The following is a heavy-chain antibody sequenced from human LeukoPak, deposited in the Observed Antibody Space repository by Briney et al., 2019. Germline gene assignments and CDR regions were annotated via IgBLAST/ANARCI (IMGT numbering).Heavy chain of an antibody. J-gene: IGHJ6*02. V-gene: IGHV3-48*02. Sequence: PGGSLRLSCAASGFIFSSFSMNWVRQAPGKGPEWVSYIKSSSSIIYYADSVKGRFTISRDNAKNSLYLQMNSLRDEDTAVYYCARKGYYNMDVWGQGTTVTVSS. CDR3: ARKGYYNMDV. CDR2: IKSSSSII. CDR1: GFIFSSFS.